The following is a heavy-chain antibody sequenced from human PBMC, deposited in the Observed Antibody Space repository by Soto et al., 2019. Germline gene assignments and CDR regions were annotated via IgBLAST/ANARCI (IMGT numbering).Heavy chain of an antibody. CDR3: ARGLRSEGTFDP. CDR2: INHSGST. D-gene: IGHD4-17*01. J-gene: IGHJ5*02. CDR1: GGSFSGYY. V-gene: IGHV4-34*01. Sequence: QVQLQQWGAGLLKPSETLSLTCAVYGGSFSGYYWSWIRQPPGKGLEWIGEINHSGSTNYNPSLKSRVTISVDTSKNQVSRKLSSVTAADTAVYYCARGLRSEGTFDPWGQGTLVTVSS.